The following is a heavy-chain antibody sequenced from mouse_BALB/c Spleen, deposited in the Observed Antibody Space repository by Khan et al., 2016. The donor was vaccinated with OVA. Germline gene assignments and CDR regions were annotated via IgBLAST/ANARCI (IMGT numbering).Heavy chain of an antibody. V-gene: IGHV3-5*02. J-gene: IGHJ1*01. Sequence: EVQLQESGPGLVKPSQTVSLTCTVTGISITSGNYRWSWIRQFPGNKLEWIGNIYYSGTVSYNPSLTSRTTITRDTSKNQFFLVMNSLTAEDTATYYCARDDGSLYWFFDVWGAGTTVTVSS. CDR3: ARDDGSLYWFFDV. CDR1: GISITSGNYR. D-gene: IGHD1-1*01. CDR2: IYYSGTV.